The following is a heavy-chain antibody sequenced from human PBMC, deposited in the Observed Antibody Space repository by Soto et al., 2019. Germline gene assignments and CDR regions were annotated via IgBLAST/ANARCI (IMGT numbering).Heavy chain of an antibody. CDR2: IYHGGSA. CDR3: ANNDGWNFDS. V-gene: IGHV4-4*02. CDR1: GGSISSGKW. D-gene: IGHD6-19*01. J-gene: IGHJ4*02. Sequence: QVHLQESGPGLVKPSGTLSLICDVSGGSISSGKWWSWVRQPPGKGLEWIGEIYHGGSARYNPSFXXRAVISVDKSKNQLSLHLNSVTAADTAVYFCANNDGWNFDSWGQGMLVTVSS.